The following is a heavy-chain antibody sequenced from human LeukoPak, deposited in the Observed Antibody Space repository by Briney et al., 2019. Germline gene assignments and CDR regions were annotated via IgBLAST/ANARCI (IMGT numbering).Heavy chain of an antibody. Sequence: SETLSLTYTVSGGSISSSYSYWGWIRQPPGKGLEWIGFIFYSGTTNYNPSLKSRVTISVDTSKNQFSLKLSSVTAADTAVYYCARGGWNKFDYWGQGTLVTVSS. V-gene: IGHV4-61*05. CDR1: GGSISSSYSY. CDR2: IFYSGTT. CDR3: ARGGWNKFDY. J-gene: IGHJ4*02. D-gene: IGHD2-15*01.